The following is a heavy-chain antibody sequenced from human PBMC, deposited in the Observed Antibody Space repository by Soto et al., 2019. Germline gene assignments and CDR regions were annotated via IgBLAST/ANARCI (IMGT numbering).Heavy chain of an antibody. Sequence: EVQLLESGGGLVQPGGSLRLSCAASGFTFSSYAMSWVRQAPGKGLEWVSTINGGDGSTYYGDPVKGRFTISRDDSKNTLYLQMNILRAEDTAVYYCAKIPIMTTVTHYFDYWGQGTLVTVSS. CDR1: GFTFSSYA. CDR3: AKIPIMTTVTHYFDY. D-gene: IGHD4-17*01. V-gene: IGHV3-23*01. CDR2: INGGDGST. J-gene: IGHJ4*02.